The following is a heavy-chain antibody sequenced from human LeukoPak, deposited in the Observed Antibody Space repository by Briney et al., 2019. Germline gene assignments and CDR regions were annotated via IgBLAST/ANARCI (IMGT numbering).Heavy chain of an antibody. CDR2: IDPYETPTTT. Sequence: GGSLRLSCAASGFTFGSFWMHWVRQVPGKGLVWVSRIDPYETPTTTTYADSVRGRFTISKDNPNNTLYLQINSLRVEYTAVYYCLKDHTGKEDKWGQETLLTVSS. J-gene: IGHJ4*02. D-gene: IGHD1-1*01. CDR1: GFTFGSFW. V-gene: IGHV3-74*03. CDR3: LKDHTGKEDK.